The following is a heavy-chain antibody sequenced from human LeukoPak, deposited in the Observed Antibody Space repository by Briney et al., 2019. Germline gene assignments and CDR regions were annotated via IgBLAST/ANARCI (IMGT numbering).Heavy chain of an antibody. CDR2: VYYTGST. D-gene: IGHD2/OR15-2a*01. CDR1: GGSISSTNYY. V-gene: IGHV4-39*01. J-gene: IGHJ6*02. CDR3: SLPGPYFSNYDVDV. Sequence: SETLSLTCTVSGGSISSTNYYWGWIRQPPGKGLEWIGNVYYTGSTYYNTSLKSRVTISVDTSKNQFSLELSSVTAADTAVYYCSLPGPYFSNYDVDVWGQGTTVTVSS.